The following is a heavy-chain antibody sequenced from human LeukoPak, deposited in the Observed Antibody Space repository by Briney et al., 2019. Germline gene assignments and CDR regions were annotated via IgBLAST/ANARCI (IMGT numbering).Heavy chain of an antibody. CDR3: AKDPYSSSWGGYFDL. CDR2: IYHSGRT. J-gene: IGHJ2*01. V-gene: IGHV4-59*01. D-gene: IGHD6-13*01. CDR1: GGSISRYY. Sequence: SETLTLTCTVSGGSISRYYWSWIRQPPGKGLEWIGYIYHSGRTNYNPSLKSRVTISVDTSKNQFSLKLRSVTAADSAVYYCAKDPYSSSWGGYFDLWGPGNLVSVSS.